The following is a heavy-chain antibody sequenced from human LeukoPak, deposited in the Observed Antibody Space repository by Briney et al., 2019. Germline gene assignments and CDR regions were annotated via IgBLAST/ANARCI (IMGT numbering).Heavy chain of an antibody. CDR2: INHSGST. D-gene: IGHD3-22*01. J-gene: IGHJ4*02. V-gene: IGHV4-34*01. CDR3: ARGRYYYDSSGYYLDY. CDR1: GGSFSGYY. Sequence: PSETLSLTCAVYGGSFSGYYWSWIRQPPGKGLEWIGEINHSGSTNYNPSLKSRVTISVDTSKNRFSLKLSSVTAADTAVYYCARGRYYYDSSGYYLDYWGQGTLVTVSS.